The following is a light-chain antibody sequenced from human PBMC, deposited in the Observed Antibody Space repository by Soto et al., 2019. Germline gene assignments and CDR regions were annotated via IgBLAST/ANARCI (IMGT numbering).Light chain of an antibody. V-gene: IGKV1-5*03. J-gene: IGKJ5*01. CDR2: TAS. CDR3: QQYHRYIT. Sequence: DIQMTQSPSTLPASVGDRVTITCRASQSIDDWLAWYQQKPGKAPKLLIYTASSLQSGVPSRFSGSGSGTEFTLTISSLQPDDFATYYCQQYHRYITFGQGTRLEIK. CDR1: QSIDDW.